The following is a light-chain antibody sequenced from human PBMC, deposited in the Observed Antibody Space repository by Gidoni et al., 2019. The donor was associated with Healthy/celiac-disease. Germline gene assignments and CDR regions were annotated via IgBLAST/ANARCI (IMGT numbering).Light chain of an antibody. CDR2: AAS. Sequence: ESKMTKSPSSLSASVGDRVTITCRASQSISSYLNWYQQKPGKAPKLLIYAASSLQSGVPSRFSGSGSGTDFTLTISSLQPEDFATYYCQQSYSTPRTFGQGTKVEIK. J-gene: IGKJ1*01. CDR1: QSISSY. V-gene: IGKV1-39*01. CDR3: QQSYSTPRT.